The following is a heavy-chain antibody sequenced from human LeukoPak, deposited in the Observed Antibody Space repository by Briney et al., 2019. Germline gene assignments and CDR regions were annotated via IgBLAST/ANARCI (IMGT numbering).Heavy chain of an antibody. CDR3: ARRGSSTPGDYYYVDV. D-gene: IGHD2-2*01. V-gene: IGHV4-4*09. Sequence: SSETLSLTCTVSGGSISSYYWSWIRQPPGKGLEWIGYIYTSGSTNYNPSLKSRVTISVDTSKNQFSLKLSSVTAADTAVYYCARRGSSTPGDYYYVDVWGKGTTVTVSS. CDR1: GGSISSYY. J-gene: IGHJ6*03. CDR2: IYTSGST.